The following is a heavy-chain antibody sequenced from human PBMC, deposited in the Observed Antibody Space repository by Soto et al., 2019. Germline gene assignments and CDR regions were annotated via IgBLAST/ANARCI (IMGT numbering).Heavy chain of an antibody. J-gene: IGHJ1*01. CDR2: IYYSGST. CDR1: GGSISSYY. D-gene: IGHD3-22*01. Sequence: SETLSLTCTVSGGSISSYYWSWIRQPPGKGLEGIGYIYYSGSTNYNPSLKSRVTIAVDTSKNQFSLKLGSVTAADTAVYYCASLTYYYDSSGYSSPEYFQHWGQGTLVTVS. CDR3: ASLTYYYDSSGYSSPEYFQH. V-gene: IGHV4-59*08.